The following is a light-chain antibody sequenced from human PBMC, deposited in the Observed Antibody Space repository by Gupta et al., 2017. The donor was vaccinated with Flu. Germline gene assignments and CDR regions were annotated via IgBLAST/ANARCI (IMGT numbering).Light chain of an antibody. CDR2: NVF. CDR3: QLSSA. V-gene: IGKV3-11*01. CDR1: QSGRNC. J-gene: IGKJ4*01. Sequence: LTQSPAALSLSPGERATLSCRASQSGRNCLAWYQQKPGQSPRLLIYNVFNRATGIPARFSGSRSGTDSILTISSLEPEDFAVYYCQLSSALGGGTTVEI.